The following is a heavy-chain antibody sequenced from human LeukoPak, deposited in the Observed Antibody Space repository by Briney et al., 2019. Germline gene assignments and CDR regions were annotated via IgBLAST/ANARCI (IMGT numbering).Heavy chain of an antibody. CDR1: GFTFSTYS. J-gene: IGHJ4*02. V-gene: IGHV3-48*01. CDR3: ARDGGYSGYDADC. CDR2: ISDSSAM. Sequence: GGSLRLSCAASGFTFSTYSMNWVRQAPGKGLEWVSYISDSSAMYYADSVRGRFTISRENDKNSLFLQMNSLRAEDTAVYYCARDGGYSGYDADCWGQGTLATVSS. D-gene: IGHD5-12*01.